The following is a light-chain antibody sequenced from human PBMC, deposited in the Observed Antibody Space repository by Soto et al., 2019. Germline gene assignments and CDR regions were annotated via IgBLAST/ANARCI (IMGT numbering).Light chain of an antibody. CDR2: DVS. CDR1: SSDFGGYNY. Sequence: QSVLTQPRSVSGSPGQSVTISCTGTSSDFGGYNYVSWYQQHPGKAPKLMIYDVSKRPSGVPDCFSGSKSGNTASLTISGLQAEDEADYYCCSYAGSYTLYVFGTGTKVTVL. V-gene: IGLV2-11*01. CDR3: CSYAGSYTLYV. J-gene: IGLJ1*01.